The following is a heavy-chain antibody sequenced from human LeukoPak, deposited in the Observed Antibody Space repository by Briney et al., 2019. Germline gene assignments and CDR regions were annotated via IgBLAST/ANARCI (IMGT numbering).Heavy chain of an antibody. CDR3: AKDSQTMVRGVIDY. Sequence: PGGSLRLSCAASGFTFSSYAMHWVRQAPGKGLEWVAVISYDGSNKYYADSVKGRFTISRGNSKNTLYLQMNSLRAEDTAVYYCAKDSQTMVRGVIDYWGQGTLVTVSS. CDR1: GFTFSSYA. V-gene: IGHV3-30-3*01. CDR2: ISYDGSNK. J-gene: IGHJ4*02. D-gene: IGHD3-10*01.